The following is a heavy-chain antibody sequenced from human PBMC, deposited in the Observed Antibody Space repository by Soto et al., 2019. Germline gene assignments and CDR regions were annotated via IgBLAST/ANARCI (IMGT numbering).Heavy chain of an antibody. CDR1: GYSFTSYW. CDR3: ARDMIRGKNYYGMDV. V-gene: IGHV5-51*03. J-gene: IGHJ6*02. CDR2: IYPGDSDT. D-gene: IGHD3-10*01. Sequence: EVQLVQSGAEVKKPGESLKISCKGSGYSFTSYWIGWVRQMPGKGLEGMGIIYPGDSDTRYSPSFQGQVTISADKSIXTAYLQWSSLKASDTAMYYCARDMIRGKNYYGMDVWGQGTTVTVSS.